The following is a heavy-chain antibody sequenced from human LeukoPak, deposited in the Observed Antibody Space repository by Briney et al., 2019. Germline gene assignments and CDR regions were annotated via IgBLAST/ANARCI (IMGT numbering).Heavy chain of an antibody. CDR2: MYWDDDK. CDR1: GFSLSTSGVG. V-gene: IGHV2-5*02. Sequence: SGPTLVNPTQTLTLTCTFSGFSLSTSGVGVGWIRQPPGKALEWLALMYWDDDKRYSPSLKSRLTITKDTSKNQVVLTMTNMDPVDTATYYCAHTYSSVTTQYGISDYWGQGALVTVSS. D-gene: IGHD4-17*01. CDR3: AHTYSSVTTQYGISDY. J-gene: IGHJ4*02.